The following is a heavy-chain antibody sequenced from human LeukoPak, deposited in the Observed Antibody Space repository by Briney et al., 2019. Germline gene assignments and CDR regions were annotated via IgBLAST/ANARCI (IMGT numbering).Heavy chain of an antibody. CDR1: GCSFRNYW. V-gene: IGHV3-74*03. J-gene: IGHJ5*02. CDR2: LNSDETSA. CDR3: ARAPPTFLTHRFDP. D-gene: IGHD4/OR15-4a*01. Sequence: GGSLRLSCVISGCSFRNYWMHWVRQAPGRGLVWVSRLNSDETSATYADSVKGRFTISRDTAKNTLYLDMNSLRVEDTAVYYCARAPPTFLTHRFDPWGQGTLVTVSS.